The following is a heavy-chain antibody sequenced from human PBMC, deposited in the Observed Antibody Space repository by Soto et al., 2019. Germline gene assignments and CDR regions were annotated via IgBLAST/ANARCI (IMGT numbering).Heavy chain of an antibody. V-gene: IGHV4-39*01. Sequence: SETLSLTCTVSGGSISSSSYYWGWIRQPPGKGLEWIGSIYYSGSTYYNPSLKSRVTISVDTSKNQFSLKLSSVTAADTAVYYCARHVSSSWYLPPIFDYWGQGTLVTVSS. CDR1: GGSISSSSYY. CDR2: IYYSGST. CDR3: ARHVSSSWYLPPIFDY. J-gene: IGHJ4*02. D-gene: IGHD6-13*01.